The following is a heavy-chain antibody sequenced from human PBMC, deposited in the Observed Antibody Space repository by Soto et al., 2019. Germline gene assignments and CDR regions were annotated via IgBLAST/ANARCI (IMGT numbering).Heavy chain of an antibody. CDR2: IYYSGTT. CDR1: GGSISSGGYS. V-gene: IGHV4-39*01. D-gene: IGHD4-4*01. Sequence: SETLSLTCAVSGGSISSGGYSWGWIRQPPGKGLEWIGSIYYSGTTYYKPALKSRVTISADTPKNQFSLKLTSVTAADTAIYYRARLHSSVPRGYFDHWGKG. CDR3: ARLHSSVPRGYFDH. J-gene: IGHJ4*02.